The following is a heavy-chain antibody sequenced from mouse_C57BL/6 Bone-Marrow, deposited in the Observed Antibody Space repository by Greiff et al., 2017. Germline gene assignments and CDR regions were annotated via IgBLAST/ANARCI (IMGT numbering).Heavy chain of an antibody. CDR2: IDPSDSYT. D-gene: IGHD2-5*01. Sequence: QVQLQQPGAELVRPGTSVKLSCKASGYTFTSYWMHWVKQRPGQGLEWIGVIDPSDSYTNYNQKFKGKATLTVDTSSSTAYMQLSSLTSEDSAVYYSAREGKYSNFLYGYFDVWGKGTTVTVSS. CDR1: GYTFTSYW. V-gene: IGHV1-59*01. J-gene: IGHJ1*03. CDR3: AREGKYSNFLYGYFDV.